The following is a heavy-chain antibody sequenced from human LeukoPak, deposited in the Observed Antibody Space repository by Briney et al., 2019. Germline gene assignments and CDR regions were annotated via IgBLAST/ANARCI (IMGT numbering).Heavy chain of an antibody. V-gene: IGHV3-9*01. CDR2: ISWNSGSI. J-gene: IGHJ6*02. D-gene: IGHD6-13*01. CDR1: GFTFSSYS. CDR3: AKVDASYSSSSGGMDV. Sequence: PGGSLRLSCAASGFTFSSYSMNWVRQAPGKGLEWVSGISWNSGSIGYADSVKGRFTISRDNAKNSLYLQMNSLRAEDTALYYCAKVDASYSSSSGGMDVWGQGTTVTVSS.